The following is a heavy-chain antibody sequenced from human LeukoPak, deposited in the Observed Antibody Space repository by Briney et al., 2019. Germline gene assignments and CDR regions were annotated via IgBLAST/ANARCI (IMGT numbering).Heavy chain of an antibody. Sequence: GGSLRLSCAVSGFTVSGNYMSWVRQAPGKGLEWVSVIYAGGSTLYADSVKGRFTISRDNSNNTLYLQMNNLRAEDTAVYYCAALGLGPSRGAFDIWGQGTMVTVSS. J-gene: IGHJ3*02. CDR3: AALGLGPSRGAFDI. CDR2: IYAGGST. CDR1: GFTVSGNY. V-gene: IGHV3-66*01. D-gene: IGHD7-27*01.